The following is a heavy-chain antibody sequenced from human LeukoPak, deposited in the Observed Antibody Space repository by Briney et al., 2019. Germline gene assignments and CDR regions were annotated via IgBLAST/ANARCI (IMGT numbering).Heavy chain of an antibody. Sequence: SETLSLTCTVSGGSISSYYWSWIRQPPGKGLEWIGFIFYSGTTNYNPSPKSRVTISVDTSKNQFSLKLSSVTAADTPVYYCARGGWNKFDYWGQGTLVTVSS. D-gene: IGHD3-22*01. CDR1: GGSISSYY. CDR3: ARGGWNKFDY. CDR2: IFYSGTT. V-gene: IGHV4-59*01. J-gene: IGHJ4*02.